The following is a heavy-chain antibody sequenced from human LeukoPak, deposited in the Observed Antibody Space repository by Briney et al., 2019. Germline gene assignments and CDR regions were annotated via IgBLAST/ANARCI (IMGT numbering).Heavy chain of an antibody. CDR2: TNPNGGDT. D-gene: IGHD1-26*01. CDR1: GYTFTGYY. J-gene: IGHJ4*02. CDR3: ARAPSGSYNQGGLAVDY. V-gene: IGHV1-2*02. Sequence: ASVKVSCKASGYTFTGYYMHWVRQAPGQGLEWMGGTNPNGGDTNYPQKFQGRVTMTRDTSISTAYMELTRLRSDDTAVYYCARAPSGSYNQGGLAVDYWGQGTLVTVSS.